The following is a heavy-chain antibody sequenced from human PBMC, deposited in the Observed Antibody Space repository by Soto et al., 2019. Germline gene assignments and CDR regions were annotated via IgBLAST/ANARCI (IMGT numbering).Heavy chain of an antibody. J-gene: IGHJ6*03. CDR1: GGSISSYY. Sequence: TSETLSLTCTVSGGSISSYYWSWIRQPPGEGLEWIGYIYYSGGTNYNPSLKSRVTISVDTSKNQFSLKLSSVTAADTAVYYCARVTTMVRGPEYYYYMDVWGKGXTVTVS. CDR2: IYYSGGT. CDR3: ARVTTMVRGPEYYYYMDV. V-gene: IGHV4-59*01. D-gene: IGHD3-10*01.